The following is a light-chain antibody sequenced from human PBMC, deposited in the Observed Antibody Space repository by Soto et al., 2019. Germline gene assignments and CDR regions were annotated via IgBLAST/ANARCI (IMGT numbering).Light chain of an antibody. Sequence: QSLLTQPPSVSGAPGQRVSISCTGSSSNIGAGFHVHWYQHLPGTAPRLLISDSTNRPSGVPDRFSGSKSDTSASLAITGLQAEDDANYYCHSYDRSLSGSVFGGGTKLTVL. CDR3: HSYDRSLSGSV. CDR1: SSNIGAGFH. J-gene: IGLJ2*01. V-gene: IGLV1-40*01. CDR2: DST.